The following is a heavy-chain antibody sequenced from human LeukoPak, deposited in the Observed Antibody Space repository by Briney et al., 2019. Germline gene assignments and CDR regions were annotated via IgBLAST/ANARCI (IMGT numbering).Heavy chain of an antibody. V-gene: IGHV4-34*01. D-gene: IGHD5-18*01. CDR2: INHSGST. CDR3: ARGYSYGPRMDV. Sequence: SETLSLTCAVYGGSFSGYYWSWIRQPPGKGLEWIGEINHSGSTNYNPSLKSRVTISVDTSKNQFSLKLSSVTAADTAVYYCARGYSYGPRMDVWGKGTTVTVSS. CDR1: GGSFSGYY. J-gene: IGHJ6*04.